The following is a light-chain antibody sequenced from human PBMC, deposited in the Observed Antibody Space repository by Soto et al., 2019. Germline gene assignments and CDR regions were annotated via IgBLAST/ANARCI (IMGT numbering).Light chain of an antibody. CDR3: QQRSNWLFT. J-gene: IGKJ3*01. CDR1: QSVSSY. Sequence: EIVLTQSPATLSLSPGERATLCVRASQSVSSYLAWYQQKPGQAPRLLIYDASNRATGIPARFSGSGSGTDFTLTISSLEPEDFAVYYCQQRSNWLFTFGPGTKVDIK. V-gene: IGKV3-11*01. CDR2: DAS.